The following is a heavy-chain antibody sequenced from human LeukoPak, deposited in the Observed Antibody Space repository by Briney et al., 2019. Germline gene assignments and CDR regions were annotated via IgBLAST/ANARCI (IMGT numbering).Heavy chain of an antibody. CDR3: ARVGYYYDSSGYYEGDYFYMDV. CDR2: IRYDGINK. J-gene: IGHJ6*03. Sequence: GGSLRLSCGASGFIFRSYGMHWVRQAPGKGLEWVAFIRYDGINKYYADSVKGRFTISRDNAKNSLYLQMSSLRDEDTAVYYCARVGYYYDSSGYYEGDYFYMDVWGKGTTVTVSS. V-gene: IGHV3-30*02. CDR1: GFIFRSYG. D-gene: IGHD3-22*01.